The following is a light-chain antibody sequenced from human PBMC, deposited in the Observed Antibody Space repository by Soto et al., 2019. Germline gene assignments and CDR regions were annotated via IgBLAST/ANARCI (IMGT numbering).Light chain of an antibody. CDR1: QSVSSY. CDR2: DAS. Sequence: EIVLTQSPATLSLSPGERATLSCRASQSVSSYLAWYQQKPGQAPRLLIYDASNRATGIPARFSGSGSGTDITLTIRSLEPEDFAVYYCQQRSNWPRLTFGGGTKVEIK. J-gene: IGKJ4*01. CDR3: QQRSNWPRLT. V-gene: IGKV3-11*01.